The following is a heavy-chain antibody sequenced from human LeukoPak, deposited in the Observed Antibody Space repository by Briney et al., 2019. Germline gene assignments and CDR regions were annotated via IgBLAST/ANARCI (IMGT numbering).Heavy chain of an antibody. CDR1: HYTFTNYW. J-gene: IGHJ3*02. CDR3: ATPTPGTMVRGVIAFDI. V-gene: IGHV5-51*01. CDR2: IYPIDSDT. Sequence: GESLKISCNGSHYTFTNYWIGWVRQVPGRGLEWMGIIYPIDSDTKYSPSFQGQVTISADRSINTAYLQWTSLQASDTAMYYCATPTPGTMVRGVIAFDIWGQGTMVTVSS. D-gene: IGHD3-10*01.